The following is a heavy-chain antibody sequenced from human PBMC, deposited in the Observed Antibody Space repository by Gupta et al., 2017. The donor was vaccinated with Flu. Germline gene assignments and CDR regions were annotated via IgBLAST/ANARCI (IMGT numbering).Heavy chain of an antibody. CDR2: IIPIFSTA. V-gene: IGHV1-69*06. CDR3: ARDHRGGAGMHPPPDYYYYMDV. D-gene: IGHD3-16*01. CDR1: GGTFSSYA. J-gene: IGHJ6*03. Sequence: QVQLVQSGAEVKKPGSSVKVSCKASGGTFSSYAISWVRQAPGQGLEWMGGIIPIFSTANYAQKFQGRVTITADKSTSTAYMELSSLRSEDTAVYYCARDHRGGAGMHPPPDYYYYMDVWGKGTTVTVSS.